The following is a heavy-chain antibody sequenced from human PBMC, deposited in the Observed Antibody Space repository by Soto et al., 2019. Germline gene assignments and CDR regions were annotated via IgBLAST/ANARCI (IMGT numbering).Heavy chain of an antibody. CDR1: GFTFSSYS. V-gene: IGHV3-21*01. CDR2: ISSSSSYI. D-gene: IGHD6-13*01. Sequence: GESLKISCAASGFTFSSYSMNWVRQAPGKGLEWVSSISSSSSYIYYADSVKGRFTISRDNAKNSLYLQMNSLRAEDTAVYYCATTYGIAAAGTSDVWGQGTTVTVSS. J-gene: IGHJ6*02. CDR3: ATTYGIAAAGTSDV.